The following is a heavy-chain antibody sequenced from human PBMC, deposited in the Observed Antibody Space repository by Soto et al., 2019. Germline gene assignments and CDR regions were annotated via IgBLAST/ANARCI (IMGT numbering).Heavy chain of an antibody. V-gene: IGHV1-69*13. Sequence: SVKVSCKASRGTFSSYAISWVRQAPGQGLEWMGGIIPISGTANYAQKFQGRVTITADESTSTAYMELSSLRSEDTAVYYCARSQVSSTSLEIYYYYYYGMDVWGQGTTVTVSS. D-gene: IGHD2-2*01. J-gene: IGHJ6*02. CDR1: RGTFSSYA. CDR2: IIPISGTA. CDR3: ARSQVSSTSLEIYYYYYYGMDV.